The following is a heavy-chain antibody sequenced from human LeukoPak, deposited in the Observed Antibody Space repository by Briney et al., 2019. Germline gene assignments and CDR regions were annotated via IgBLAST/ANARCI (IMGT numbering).Heavy chain of an antibody. CDR1: GFSISGFW. CDR3: ARSITIFGVVTPAYFDY. D-gene: IGHD3-3*01. CDR2: IRGDGSRL. Sequence: PGGSLRLSCVGSGFSISGFWMTWVRQAPGKGLEWVANIRGDGSRLYYVDSVKGRFTISRDNAKNSLYLQMSNLRAEDTAVYYCARSITIFGVVTPAYFDYWGQGTLVTVSS. V-gene: IGHV3-7*01. J-gene: IGHJ4*02.